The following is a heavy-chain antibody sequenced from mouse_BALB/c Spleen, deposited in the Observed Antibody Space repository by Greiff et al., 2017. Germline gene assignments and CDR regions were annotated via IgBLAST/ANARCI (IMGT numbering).Heavy chain of an antibody. V-gene: IGHV1-39*01. CDR2: INPYYGST. CDR3: ARETTVVAHWYFDV. D-gene: IGHD1-1*01. Sequence: EVQLQQTGPELVKPGASVKISRKASGYSFTDYIMLWVKQSHGKSLEWIGNINPYYGSTSYNLKFKGKATLTVDKSSSTAYMQLNSLTSEDSAVYYCARETTVVAHWYFDVWGAGTTVTVSS. J-gene: IGHJ1*01. CDR1: GYSFTDYI.